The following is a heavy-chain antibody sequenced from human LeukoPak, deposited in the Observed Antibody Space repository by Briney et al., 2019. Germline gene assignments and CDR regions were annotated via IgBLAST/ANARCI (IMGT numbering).Heavy chain of an antibody. J-gene: IGHJ4*02. CDR2: IYYSGST. CDR3: ARDPLGYYDSSGSFPLDY. CDR1: GGSISSSSYY. D-gene: IGHD3-22*01. V-gene: IGHV4-39*07. Sequence: SETLSLTCTVSGGSISSSSYYWGWIRQPPGKGLEWIGSIYYSGSTYYNPSLKSRVTISVDTSKNQFSLKLSSVTAADTAVYYCARDPLGYYDSSGSFPLDYWGQGTLVTVSS.